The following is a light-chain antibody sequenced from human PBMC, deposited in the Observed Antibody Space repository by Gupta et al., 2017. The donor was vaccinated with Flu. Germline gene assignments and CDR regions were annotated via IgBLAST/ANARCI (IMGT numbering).Light chain of an antibody. Sequence: QSALTQPASVSGSPGQSITISCTGSRSDVGAYNYVSWYKHHPGKAPKFMIYEVSNRPSGVSNRFSGSKSGNTASLTISGLQAEDEADYYCSSYTSSRTWVFGGGTKLTVL. CDR2: EVS. V-gene: IGLV2-14*01. J-gene: IGLJ3*02. CDR3: SSYTSSRTWV. CDR1: RSDVGAYNY.